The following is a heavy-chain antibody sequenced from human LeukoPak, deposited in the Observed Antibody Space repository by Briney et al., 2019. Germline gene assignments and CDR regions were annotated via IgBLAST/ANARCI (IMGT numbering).Heavy chain of an antibody. CDR3: ARAMTGENWFDP. D-gene: IGHD3-9*01. Sequence: SVKVSCKASGGPFSSYAISWVRQAPGQGLEWMGRIIPIFGTANYAQKFQGRVAITTDESTSTAYMELSSLRSEDTAVYYCARAMTGENWFDPWGQGTLVTVSS. CDR2: IIPIFGTA. J-gene: IGHJ5*02. CDR1: GGPFSSYA. V-gene: IGHV1-69*05.